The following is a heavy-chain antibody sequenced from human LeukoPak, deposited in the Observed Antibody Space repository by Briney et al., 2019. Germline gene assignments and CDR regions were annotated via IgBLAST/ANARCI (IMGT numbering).Heavy chain of an antibody. D-gene: IGHD6-13*01. J-gene: IGHJ6*02. V-gene: IGHV3-23*01. Sequence: GGSLRLSCAASGFIFSSYAMNWVRQAPGKGLEWVSGISGSGDAAFYADPVKGRFTISRDNSKNTLYLQMNSLRGDDTAVYYCAKYVTPPGTYYYGLDVWGQGTTVTVSS. CDR1: GFIFSSYA. CDR2: ISGSGDAA. CDR3: AKYVTPPGTYYYGLDV.